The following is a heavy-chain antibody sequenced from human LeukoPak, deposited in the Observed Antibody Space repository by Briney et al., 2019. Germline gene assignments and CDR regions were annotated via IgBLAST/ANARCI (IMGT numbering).Heavy chain of an antibody. CDR3: ARGGGRSYSDAFDI. D-gene: IGHD1-26*01. Sequence: GGSLRLSCAVSGFTFSSHWMFWVRQVPGKGLEWVSFISGTSTAIYYADSVKGRFTISRDIARKSLYLQMNSLRDEDTAVYYCARGGGRSYSDAFDIWGQGTVVTVSS. CDR1: GFTFSSHW. V-gene: IGHV3-48*02. CDR2: ISGTSTAI. J-gene: IGHJ3*02.